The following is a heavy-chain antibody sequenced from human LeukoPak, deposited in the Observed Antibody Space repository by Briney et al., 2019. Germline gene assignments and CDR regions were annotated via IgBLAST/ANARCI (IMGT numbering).Heavy chain of an antibody. CDR3: ARERVGATDYFDY. CDR2: ISYDGSNK. V-gene: IGHV3-30-3*01. J-gene: IGHJ4*02. CDR1: GFTFSSYA. D-gene: IGHD1-26*01. Sequence: GGSLRLSCAASGFTFSSYAMHWVRQALGKGLEWVAVISYDGSNKYYADSVKGRFTISRDNPKNTLYLQMNSLRAEDTAVYYCARERVGATDYFDYWGQGTLVTVSS.